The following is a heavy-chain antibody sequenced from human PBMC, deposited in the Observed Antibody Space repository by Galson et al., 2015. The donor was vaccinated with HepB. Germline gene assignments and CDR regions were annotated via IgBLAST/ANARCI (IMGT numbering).Heavy chain of an antibody. D-gene: IGHD6-6*01. CDR1: GGTFSSYA. V-gene: IGHV1-69*01. CDR3: ACIAAAPVGYYYNMDI. J-gene: IGHJ6*03. CDR2: IIPIFGTA. Sequence: VKVSCKASGGTFSSYAISWVRQAPGQGLEWMGGIIPIFGTANYAQKFQGRVTITADESTSTAYMELSSLRSEDTAVYYCACIAAAPVGYYYNMDIWAKGTTVT.